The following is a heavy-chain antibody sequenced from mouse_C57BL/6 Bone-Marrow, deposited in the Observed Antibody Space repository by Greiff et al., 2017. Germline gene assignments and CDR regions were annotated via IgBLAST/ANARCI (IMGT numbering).Heavy chain of an antibody. V-gene: IGHV1-75*01. CDR2: IFPGSGST. Sequence: QVQLQQSGPELVKPGASVKISCKASGYTFPDSYIKWVKQRAGQGLGGIGWIFPGSGSTYFNEKFKGKATLTVDKSSSTAYMLLSSLTSEDSAVYFCAREYPLDYWGQGTTLTVSS. CDR1: GYTFPDSY. CDR3: AREYPLDY. D-gene: IGHD5-1*01. J-gene: IGHJ2*01.